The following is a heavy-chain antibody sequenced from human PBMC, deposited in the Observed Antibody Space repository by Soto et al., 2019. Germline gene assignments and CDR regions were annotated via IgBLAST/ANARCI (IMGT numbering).Heavy chain of an antibody. J-gene: IGHJ4*02. D-gene: IGHD3-3*01. CDR2: ITRGGSII. CDR3: ASVWSGYSGAHF. V-gene: IGHV3-48*03. Sequence: PGGSLRLSCAASGFTFSSYEMIWVRQAPGEGLECLSYITRGGSIIHYADSVKGRFTISRDNAKSSLYLQMNSLRAEDSAVYYCASVWSGYSGAHFWGQGTLVTVSS. CDR1: GFTFSSYE.